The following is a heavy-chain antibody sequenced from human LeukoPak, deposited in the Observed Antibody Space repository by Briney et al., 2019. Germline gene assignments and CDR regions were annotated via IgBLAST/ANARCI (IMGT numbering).Heavy chain of an antibody. V-gene: IGHV3-23*01. D-gene: IGHD6-19*01. CDR3: AKFRGLLVAGD. J-gene: IGHJ4*02. CDR2: ITDSGGST. Sequence: GGSLRLSCAASGFTFNNYAMSCVRQAPGKGLEWVSTITDSGGSTYCADSVKGRFAMSRDNSKNTLYLQMNSLRAEDTAVYYCAKFRGLLVAGDWGQGPLVTVSS. CDR1: GFTFNNYA.